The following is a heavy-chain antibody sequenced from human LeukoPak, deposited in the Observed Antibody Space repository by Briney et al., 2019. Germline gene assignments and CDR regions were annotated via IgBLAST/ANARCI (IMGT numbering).Heavy chain of an antibody. Sequence: SVKVSCKASGGTFSSYAISWVRQAPGQGLEWMGGIIPIFGTANYAQKFQGRVTITADESTSTAYMELSSLRSEDTAVYYCARRGYSYGFSDYWGQGTLVTVSS. CDR2: IIPIFGTA. J-gene: IGHJ4*02. CDR1: GGTFSSYA. CDR3: ARRGYSYGFSDY. V-gene: IGHV1-69*13. D-gene: IGHD5-18*01.